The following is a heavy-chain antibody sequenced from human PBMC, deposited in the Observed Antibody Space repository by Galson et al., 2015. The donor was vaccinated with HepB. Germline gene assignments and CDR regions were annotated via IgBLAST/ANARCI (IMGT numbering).Heavy chain of an antibody. CDR2: IVYTGTNK. V-gene: IGHV3-33*01. Sequence: SLRLSCAASGFTFNSHGMHWVRQAPGKGLEWVAVIVYTGTNKYYADSVKGRFTISRDTSENTLYPQMNSLRVEDTAVYYCVREQGYGDYRTSDYWGQRTLVTVSS. J-gene: IGHJ4*02. CDR3: VREQGYGDYRTSDY. D-gene: IGHD4-17*01. CDR1: GFTFNSHG.